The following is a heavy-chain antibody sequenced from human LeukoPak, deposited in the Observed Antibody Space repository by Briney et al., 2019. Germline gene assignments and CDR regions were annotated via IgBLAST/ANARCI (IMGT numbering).Heavy chain of an antibody. V-gene: IGHV3-23*01. D-gene: IGHD6-19*01. CDR2: ISGSGAGT. CDR3: ARRGQWLVLSY. CDR1: EFIFSSYA. Sequence: GGSLRLSCAASEFIFSSYAMSWVRQAPGKGLEWISRISGSGAGTYYSDSVRGRFTISRDNSKNTLYLQMNSLRAEDTAVYYCARRGQWLVLSYWGQGTLVTVSS. J-gene: IGHJ4*02.